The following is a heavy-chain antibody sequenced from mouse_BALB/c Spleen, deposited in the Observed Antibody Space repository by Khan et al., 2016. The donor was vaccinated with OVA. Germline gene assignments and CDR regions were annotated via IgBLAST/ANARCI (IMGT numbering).Heavy chain of an antibody. CDR1: DYSITSDYA. Sequence: VQLKESRPGLVKPSQSLSLTCTVTDYSITSDYAWNWIRQFPGNKLEWMGYISSSGSTNYNPALKSRISITRDTSKNQFFLQLNSVTTEDTATYYCARDGSRYNYAMDYWGQGTSVTVSS. CDR3: ARDGSRYNYAMDY. D-gene: IGHD2-3*01. CDR2: ISSSGST. V-gene: IGHV3-2*02. J-gene: IGHJ4*01.